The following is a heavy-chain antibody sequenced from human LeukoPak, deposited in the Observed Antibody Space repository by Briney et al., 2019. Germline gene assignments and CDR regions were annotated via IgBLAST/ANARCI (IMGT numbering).Heavy chain of an antibody. CDR2: ISSSSTYI. Sequence: GGSLRLSCAASGFTFSSYSMNWVRQTPGKGLEWVSSISSSSTYIYYADSVKGRFTISRDNAKNSLYLQMNSLRAEDTAVYYCAKDSYSKGDFWGQGVLVTVSS. V-gene: IGHV3-21*01. J-gene: IGHJ4*02. CDR1: GFTFSSYS. CDR3: AKDSYSKGDF. D-gene: IGHD6-13*01.